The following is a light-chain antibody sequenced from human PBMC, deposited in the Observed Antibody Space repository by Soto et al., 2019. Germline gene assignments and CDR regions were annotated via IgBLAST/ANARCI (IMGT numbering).Light chain of an antibody. Sequence: QSALAQPASVSGSPGQSITISCSGTSSDVGKYDAVSWYQQHPGKAPKFIIYEVTKRPSGISDRVSGSKSGNTASLTISGLQAEDEAHYYCCSYTDLDSVVFGGGTKVTVL. CDR3: CSYTDLDSVV. CDR1: SSDVGKYDA. V-gene: IGLV2-23*02. CDR2: EVT. J-gene: IGLJ2*01.